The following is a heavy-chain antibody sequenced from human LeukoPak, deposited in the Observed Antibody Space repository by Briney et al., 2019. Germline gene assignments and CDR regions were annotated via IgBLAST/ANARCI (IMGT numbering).Heavy chain of an antibody. CDR2: IWYDGSNK. D-gene: IGHD2-15*01. J-gene: IGHJ4*02. CDR3: ARAERFSGGFDY. V-gene: IGHV3-33*01. Sequence: GGSLRLSCAASGFTFSSYGMHWVRQAPGKGLEWVAVIWYDGSNKYYADSVKGRFTISRDNSKNTLYLQMNSLRAEDTAVYYCARAERFSGGFDYWGQGTLVTVSS. CDR1: GFTFSSYG.